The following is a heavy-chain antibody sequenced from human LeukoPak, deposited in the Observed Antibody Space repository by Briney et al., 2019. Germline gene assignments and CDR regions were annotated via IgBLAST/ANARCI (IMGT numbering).Heavy chain of an antibody. CDR3: ARRGPGYSYGYYAFDI. Sequence: GESLKVSCKGSGYSFTSYWIGWVRQMPGKGLEWMGITYPGDSDTRYSPSFQGQVTISADKSISTAYLQWSSLKASDTAMYYCARRGPGYSYGYYAFDIWGQGTMVTVSS. J-gene: IGHJ3*02. CDR1: GYSFTSYW. V-gene: IGHV5-51*01. D-gene: IGHD5-18*01. CDR2: TYPGDSDT.